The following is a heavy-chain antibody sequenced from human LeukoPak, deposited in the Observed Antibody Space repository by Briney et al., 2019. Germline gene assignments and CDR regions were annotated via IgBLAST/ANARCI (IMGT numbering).Heavy chain of an antibody. Sequence: SETLSLTCAVYGGSFSGYYWSWIRQPPGKGLEWIGEINHSGSTNYNPSLKGRVTISVDTSKNQFSLKLSSVTAADTAVYYCARGKGSGWLGYYYYGMDVWGQGTTVTVSS. J-gene: IGHJ6*02. CDR2: INHSGST. CDR1: GGSFSGYY. D-gene: IGHD6-19*01. CDR3: ARGKGSGWLGYYYYGMDV. V-gene: IGHV4-34*01.